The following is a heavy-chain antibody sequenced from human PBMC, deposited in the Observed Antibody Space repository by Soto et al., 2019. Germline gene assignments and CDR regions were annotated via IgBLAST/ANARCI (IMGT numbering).Heavy chain of an antibody. V-gene: IGHV6-1*01. J-gene: IGHJ4*02. CDR1: GATLSSTSAA. CDR3: ARGSYYSGWV. D-gene: IGHD6-19*01. CDR2: TYYRSKWYS. Sequence: QTLSLTRAISGATLSSTSAAWSWIRQSPSRGLEWLGRTYYRSKWYSDYAVSVKSRITINPDTSKNQFYLQLNSVTPEDTAVYYCARGSYYSGWVWGQGTLVTVSS.